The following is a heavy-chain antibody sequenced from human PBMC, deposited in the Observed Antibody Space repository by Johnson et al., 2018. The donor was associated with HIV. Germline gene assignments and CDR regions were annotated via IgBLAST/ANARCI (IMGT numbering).Heavy chain of an antibody. CDR2: IYSGGST. V-gene: IGHV3-53*01. Sequence: VQLMESGGGLIQPGGSLRLSCVVSGFTVSSNYMSWVRQAPGKGLEWVSVIYSGGSTYYADSVKGRFTISRDNSKNTLYLQMNSLRAEDTAVYYCAREDSSSPAAAFDIWCQGTMVTVSS. CDR1: GFTVSSNY. CDR3: AREDSSSPAAAFDI. J-gene: IGHJ3*02. D-gene: IGHD6-6*01.